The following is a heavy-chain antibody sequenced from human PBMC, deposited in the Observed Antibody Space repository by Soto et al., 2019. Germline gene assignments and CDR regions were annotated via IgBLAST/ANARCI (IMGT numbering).Heavy chain of an antibody. V-gene: IGHV3-21*01. D-gene: IGHD2-15*01. Sequence: GGSLRLSCAASGFTFSSYSMNWVRQAPGKGLEWVSSISSSSYIYYADSVKGRFTISRDNAKNSLYLQMNSLRAEDTAVYYCARDLVVAGSVAGAFDYWGQGTLVTVSS. CDR1: GFTFSSYS. CDR2: ISSSSYI. J-gene: IGHJ4*02. CDR3: ARDLVVAGSVAGAFDY.